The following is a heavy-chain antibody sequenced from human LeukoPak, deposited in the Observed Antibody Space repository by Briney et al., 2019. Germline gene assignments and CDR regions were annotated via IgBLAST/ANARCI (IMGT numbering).Heavy chain of an antibody. J-gene: IGHJ6*03. D-gene: IGHD1-1*01. CDR2: VSGSGGAT. CDR1: GFTFNKYA. V-gene: IGHV3-23*01. CDR3: AKNRGGTYKYCMDV. Sequence: PGGSLRLSCAASGFTFNKYAMSWVRQAPGMGLEWLSYVSGSGGATYYADSVKGRFTISRDNSKNTVYLQMGSLRAEDTAVYYCAKNRGGTYKYCMDVWGNGTTVTVSS.